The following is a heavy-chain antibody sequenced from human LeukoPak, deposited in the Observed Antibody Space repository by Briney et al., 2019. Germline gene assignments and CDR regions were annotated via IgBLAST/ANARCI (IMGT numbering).Heavy chain of an antibody. CDR3: ARAVLRKTGQQPFFDI. J-gene: IGHJ3*02. Sequence: GASVKVSCKASGYTFTGYYMHWVRQAPGQGLEWMGWINPNSGGTNYAQKFQGRVTMTRDTSISTAYMELSRLRSDDTAVYYCARAVLRKTGQQPFFDIWGQGTMVTVSS. CDR2: INPNSGGT. V-gene: IGHV1-2*02. CDR1: GYTFTGYY. D-gene: IGHD6-13*01.